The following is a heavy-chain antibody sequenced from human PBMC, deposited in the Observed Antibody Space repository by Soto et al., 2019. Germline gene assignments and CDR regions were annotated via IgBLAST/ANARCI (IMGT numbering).Heavy chain of an antibody. J-gene: IGHJ6*02. CDR3: ARDLIAAAGTSYYYYGMDV. CDR1: GGSISSYY. Sequence: SATLSLTCTVSGGSISSYYWSWIRQPPGKGLEWIGYIYYSGSTNYNPSLKSRVTISVDTSKNQFSLKLSSVTAADTAVYYCARDLIAAAGTSYYYYGMDVWGQGTTVTVS. V-gene: IGHV4-59*01. CDR2: IYYSGST. D-gene: IGHD6-13*01.